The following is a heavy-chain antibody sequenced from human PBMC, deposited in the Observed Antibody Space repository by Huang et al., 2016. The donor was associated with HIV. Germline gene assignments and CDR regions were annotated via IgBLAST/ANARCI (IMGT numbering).Heavy chain of an antibody. J-gene: IGHJ4*02. Sequence: QVKLVQSGAEVKKPGASVKVSCKPSGYTFRGYAITWVRQAPGQGLEWMGWVSPYNGDTNYVQNLQGRVTMTTDMSTTTAYMELRSLTSDDTAIYYCARKFGRDFDYWGQGTLVTVSS. CDR1: GYTFRGYA. CDR3: ARKFGRDFDY. D-gene: IGHD3-16*01. CDR2: VSPYNGDT. V-gene: IGHV1-18*01.